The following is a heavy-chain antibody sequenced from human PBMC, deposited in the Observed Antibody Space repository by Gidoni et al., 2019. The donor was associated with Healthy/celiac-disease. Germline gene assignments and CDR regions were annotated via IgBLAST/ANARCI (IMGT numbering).Heavy chain of an antibody. CDR3: AKDLGWELLSGTDTNDAFDI. Sequence: EVQLVASGGGLVQPGRSLRLSCAASGFTFAAYAMHWVRQAPGKGLELVSGISLNSGSIGYADSVDGRFTISRDHAKNSLYLQMNSLRAEDTALYYCAKDLGWELLSGTDTNDAFDIWGQGTMVTVSS. CDR1: GFTFAAYA. J-gene: IGHJ3*02. CDR2: ISLNSGSI. D-gene: IGHD1-26*01. V-gene: IGHV3-9*01.